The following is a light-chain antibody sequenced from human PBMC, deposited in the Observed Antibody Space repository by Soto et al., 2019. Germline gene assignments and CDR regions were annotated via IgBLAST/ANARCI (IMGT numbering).Light chain of an antibody. CDR1: QSVSSSY. CDR2: GAS. CDR3: QQYGTSFWT. V-gene: IGKV3-20*01. J-gene: IGKJ1*01. Sequence: EIVLMQSADTPLKTTGERATLSCSTSQSVSSSYLAWYQQKPGQAPRLLIYGASSRATGIPDRFSGSGSGTDFTLTISRLEPEDFAVYFCQQYGTSFWTFGQGTKVDIK.